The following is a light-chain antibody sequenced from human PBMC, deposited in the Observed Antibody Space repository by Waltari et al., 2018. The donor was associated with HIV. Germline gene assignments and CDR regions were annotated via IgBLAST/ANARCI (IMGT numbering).Light chain of an antibody. CDR3: ETWDSSLNAVV. Sequence: QSVLTQPRSASGTPGQGVTISCSGSTANIGSNSVNWYQQFPGEAPKLLIYYNNRRPSGVPDRLSGSKSGTSASLAFSGLQSEDEADYYCETWDSSLNAVVFGGGTKLTVL. CDR2: YNN. V-gene: IGLV1-44*01. CDR1: TANIGSNS. J-gene: IGLJ2*01.